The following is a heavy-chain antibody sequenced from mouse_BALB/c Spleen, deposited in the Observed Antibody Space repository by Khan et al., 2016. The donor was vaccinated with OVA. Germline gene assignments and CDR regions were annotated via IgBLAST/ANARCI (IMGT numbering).Heavy chain of an antibody. CDR2: IDPFSGGT. V-gene: IGHV1S135*01. CDR3: ARHGFVAWFTY. CDR1: GYSFTSYY. D-gene: IGHD2-2*01. Sequence: VQLKQSGPELMKPGASVKISCTASGYSFTSYYIHWMMQSLGKSLVWIGYIDPFSGGTTYNQKFKGQATLTVDTSSSTAYLLLSTLTAEDSAVYYCARHGFVAWFTYWGQGTLVTVSA. J-gene: IGHJ3*01.